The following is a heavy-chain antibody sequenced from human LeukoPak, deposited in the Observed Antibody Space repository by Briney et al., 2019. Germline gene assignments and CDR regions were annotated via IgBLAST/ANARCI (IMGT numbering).Heavy chain of an antibody. CDR1: GYTFTSYD. CDR3: ARDYDGENAFDI. V-gene: IGHV1-8*01. D-gene: IGHD3-16*01. J-gene: IGHJ3*02. Sequence: ASVKVSCKASGYTFTSYDINWVRQATGQGLEWMGWMNPNSGNTGYAQKFQGRVTMTRNTSISTAYMELSSLRSEDTAVYYCARDYDGENAFDIWGQGTMVTVSS. CDR2: MNPNSGNT.